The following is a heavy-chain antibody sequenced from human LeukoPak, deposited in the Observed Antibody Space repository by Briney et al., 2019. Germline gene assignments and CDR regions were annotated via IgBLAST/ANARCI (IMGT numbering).Heavy chain of an antibody. CDR2: IYYSGST. CDR3: ARDPRVGTTVGWFDP. Sequence: SETLSLTCTVSGGSISSSSYYWSWIRQPPGKGLEWIGYIYYSGSTNYNPSLQSRVTISVDTSKNQFSLKLSSVTAADTAVYYCARDPRVGTTVGWFDPWGQGTLVTVSS. D-gene: IGHD4-11*01. J-gene: IGHJ5*02. CDR1: GGSISSSSYY. V-gene: IGHV4-61*01.